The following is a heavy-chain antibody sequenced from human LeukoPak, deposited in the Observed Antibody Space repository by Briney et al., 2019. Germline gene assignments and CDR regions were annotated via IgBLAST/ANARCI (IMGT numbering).Heavy chain of an antibody. CDR1: GGSFSGYY. CDR3: ARDSEDDGVSWFDP. V-gene: IGHV4-34*01. D-gene: IGHD4-17*01. Sequence: SETLSLTCAVYGGSFSGYYWSWIRQPPGKGLEWIGEINHSGSTNYNPSLKSRVTISVDTSKNQFSLKLSSVTAADTAVYYCARDSEDDGVSWFDPWGQGTLVTVSS. J-gene: IGHJ5*02. CDR2: INHSGST.